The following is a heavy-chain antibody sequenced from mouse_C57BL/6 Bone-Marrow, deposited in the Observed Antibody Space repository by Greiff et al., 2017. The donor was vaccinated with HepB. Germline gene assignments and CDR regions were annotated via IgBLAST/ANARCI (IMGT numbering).Heavy chain of an antibody. D-gene: IGHD1-1*01. CDR3: ARHEDNYGSSRDYFDY. CDR2: FYPGSGSI. V-gene: IGHV1-62-2*01. J-gene: IGHJ2*01. Sequence: QVQLKESGAELVKPGASVKLSCKASGYTFTEYTIHWVKQRSGQGLEWIGWFYPGSGSIKYNEKFKDKATLTADKSSSTVYMELSRLTSEDSAVYFCARHEDNYGSSRDYFDYWGQGTTLTVSS. CDR1: GYTFTEYT.